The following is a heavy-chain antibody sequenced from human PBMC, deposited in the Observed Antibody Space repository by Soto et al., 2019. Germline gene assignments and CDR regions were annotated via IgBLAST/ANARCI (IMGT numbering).Heavy chain of an antibody. J-gene: IGHJ6*02. V-gene: IGHV1-24*01. CDR3: ASIAAAGDYYYGMYV. CDR1: GYTLTELS. D-gene: IGHD6-13*01. CDR2: FDPEDGET. Sequence: ASVQVSCKVSGYTLTELSMHWVRQAPGKGLEWMGGFDPEDGETIYAQKFQGRVTMTEDTSTDTAYMELSSLRSEDTAVYYCASIAAAGDYYYGMYVWGQGTTVTVSS.